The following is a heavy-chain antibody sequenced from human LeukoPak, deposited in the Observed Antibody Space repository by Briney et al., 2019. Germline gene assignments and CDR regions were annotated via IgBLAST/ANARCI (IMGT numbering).Heavy chain of an antibody. CDR1: GASISSSGFY. CDR2: IYVSGST. V-gene: IGHV4-61*02. Sequence: SQTLSLTCNVSGASISSSGFYWSWIRKPAGKGLEWIGRIYVSGSTNHHPSLKDRVTISIDTSKNQFSLGLHSVTAADTAVYFCARGDDSAESLDYWGQGTLVTVSS. J-gene: IGHJ4*02. CDR3: ARGDDSAESLDY. D-gene: IGHD3-16*01.